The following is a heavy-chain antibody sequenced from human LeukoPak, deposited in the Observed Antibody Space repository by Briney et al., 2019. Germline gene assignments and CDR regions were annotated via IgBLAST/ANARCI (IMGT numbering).Heavy chain of an antibody. J-gene: IGHJ4*02. V-gene: IGHV4-39*07. D-gene: IGHD4-23*01. Sequence: SETLSLTCTVSGGSISSSSYYWGWIRQPPGKGLEWIGSIYYSGSTYYNPSLKSRVTISVDKSKNQFSLKLSSVTAADTAVYYCARGRYGGKGAAYFDYWGQGTLVTVSS. CDR3: ARGRYGGKGAAYFDY. CDR2: IYYSGST. CDR1: GGSISSSSYY.